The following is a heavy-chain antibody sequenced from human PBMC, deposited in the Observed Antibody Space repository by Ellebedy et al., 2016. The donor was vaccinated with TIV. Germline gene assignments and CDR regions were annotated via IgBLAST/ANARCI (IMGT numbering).Heavy chain of an antibody. Sequence: GESLKISCAASGFTFSSSWMHWVRQAPGKGPVCLSRINSVGSSTSYADSVKGRFTVSRDNAKNTLYLQMDSLRAEDTAVYYCASPGGVIAAYFDYWGQGTLVTVSS. CDR2: INSVGSST. CDR3: ASPGGVIAAYFDY. V-gene: IGHV3-74*01. D-gene: IGHD6-13*01. CDR1: GFTFSSSW. J-gene: IGHJ4*02.